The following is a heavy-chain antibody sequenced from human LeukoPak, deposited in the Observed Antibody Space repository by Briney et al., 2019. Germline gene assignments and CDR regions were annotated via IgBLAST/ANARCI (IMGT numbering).Heavy chain of an antibody. D-gene: IGHD6-6*01. CDR2: INHSGST. CDR3: ASGSSRIHFDY. V-gene: IGHV4-34*01. J-gene: IGHJ4*02. Sequence: SETLSLTCAVYGGSFSGYYWSWIRQPPGKGLEWIGEINHSGSTNYNPSLKSRVTISVDTSKNQFSLKLSSVTAADTAVYYCASGSSRIHFDYWGQGTLVTVSS. CDR1: GGSFSGYY.